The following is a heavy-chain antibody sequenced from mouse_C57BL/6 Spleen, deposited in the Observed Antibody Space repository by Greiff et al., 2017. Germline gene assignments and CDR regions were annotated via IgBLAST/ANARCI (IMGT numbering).Heavy chain of an antibody. CDR1: GYTFTSYW. D-gene: IGHD1-1*01. J-gene: IGHJ1*03. CDR2: IHPNSGST. V-gene: IGHV1-64*01. Sequence: QVQLQQSGAELVKPGASVKLSCKASGYTFTSYWMHWVKQRPGQGLEWIGMIHPNSGSTNDNEKFKSKATLTVDKSSSTAYIKLSSLTAEDSAFYYCARSVYRGNWYCDVWGTGTTVTVSS. CDR3: ARSVYRGNWYCDV.